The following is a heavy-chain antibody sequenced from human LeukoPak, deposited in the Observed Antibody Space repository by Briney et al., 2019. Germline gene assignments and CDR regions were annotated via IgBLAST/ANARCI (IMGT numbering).Heavy chain of an antibody. CDR2: ISKSGTTT. J-gene: IGHJ4*02. D-gene: IGHD3-22*01. CDR1: GFTFSDYN. CDR3: ARLTYYYDSSGYSDFDY. V-gene: IGHV3-11*04. Sequence: KSGGSLRLSCAASGFTFSDYNMTWIRQAPGKGLEWVSYISKSGTTTNYADSVKGRFTISRDNAKNSLYLQMNSLRAEDTAVYYCARLTYYYDSSGYSDFDYWGQGTLVTVSS.